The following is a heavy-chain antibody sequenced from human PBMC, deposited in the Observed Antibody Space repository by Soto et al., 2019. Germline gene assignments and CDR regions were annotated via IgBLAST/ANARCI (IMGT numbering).Heavy chain of an antibody. J-gene: IGHJ6*02. CDR1: GDSVSSNSAA. CDR3: ARDASIAARSGYYGMDV. CDR2: TYYRSKWYN. V-gene: IGHV6-1*01. D-gene: IGHD6-6*01. Sequence: KQSQTLSLTCAISGDSVSSNSAAWNWIRQSPSRGLEWLGRTYYRSKWYNDYAVSVKSRITINPDTSKNQFSLQLNSVTPEDTAVYYCARDASIAARSGYYGMDVWGQGTTVTVSS.